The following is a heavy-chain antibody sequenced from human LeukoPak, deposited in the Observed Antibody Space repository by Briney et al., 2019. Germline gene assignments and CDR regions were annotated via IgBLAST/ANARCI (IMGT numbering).Heavy chain of an antibody. CDR2: IYHSGST. D-gene: IGHD4-17*01. CDR1: GFTFSSYAM. CDR3: ARDPGGGDYSGNAFDI. Sequence: PGGSLRLSCAASGFTFSSYAMSWVRQPPGKGLEWIGEIYHSGSTNYNPSLKSRVTISVDKSKNQFSLKLSSVTAADTAVYYCARDPGGGDYSGNAFDIWGQGTMVTVSS. J-gene: IGHJ3*02. V-gene: IGHV4-4*02.